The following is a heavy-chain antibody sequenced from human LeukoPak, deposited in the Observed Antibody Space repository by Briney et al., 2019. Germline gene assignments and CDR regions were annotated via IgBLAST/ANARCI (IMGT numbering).Heavy chain of an antibody. D-gene: IGHD3-10*01. Sequence: GGSLRLSCAASGFTFSSYAMSWVRQAPGKGLEWVSAISGSGGSTYYADSVKGRFTISRDNSKNTLYLQMNSLRAEDTAVYYCAKEEIWFGELLSRGLDYWGQGTLVTVSS. J-gene: IGHJ4*02. CDR1: GFTFSSYA. V-gene: IGHV3-23*01. CDR3: AKEEIWFGELLSRGLDY. CDR2: ISGSGGST.